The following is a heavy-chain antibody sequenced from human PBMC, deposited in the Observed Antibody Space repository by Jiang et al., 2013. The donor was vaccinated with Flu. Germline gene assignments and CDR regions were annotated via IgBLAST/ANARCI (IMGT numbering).Heavy chain of an antibody. CDR2: IIPILGIA. Sequence: KVSCKASGGTFSSYAISWVRQAPGQGLEWMGRIIPILGIANYAQKFQGRVTITADKSTSTAYMELSSLRSEDTAVYYCARATKENYYDSSGYYYSWGQGTLVTVSS. J-gene: IGHJ4*02. D-gene: IGHD3-22*01. CDR3: ARATKENYYDSSGYYYS. CDR1: GGTFSSYA. V-gene: IGHV1-69*04.